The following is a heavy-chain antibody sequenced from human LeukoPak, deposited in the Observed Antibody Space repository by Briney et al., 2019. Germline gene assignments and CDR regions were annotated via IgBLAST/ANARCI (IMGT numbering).Heavy chain of an antibody. J-gene: IGHJ4*02. V-gene: IGHV4-34*01. CDR1: GGSFSGYY. D-gene: IGHD3-10*01. Sequence: SETLSLTCAVYGGSFSGYYWSWIRQPPGKGLEWIGKINHSGSTNYNPSLKSRVTISVDASKNQFSLKLSSVTAADTAVYYCARRHYYGSGSYDYWGQGTLVTVSS. CDR2: INHSGST. CDR3: ARRHYYGSGSYDY.